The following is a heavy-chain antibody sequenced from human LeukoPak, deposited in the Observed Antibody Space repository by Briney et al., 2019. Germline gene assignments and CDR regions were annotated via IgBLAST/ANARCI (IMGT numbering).Heavy chain of an antibody. CDR2: INDDGSST. CDR3: VRGGPSTWS. J-gene: IGHJ5*02. V-gene: IGHV3-74*01. D-gene: IGHD2-15*01. Sequence: GGSLRLSCAASGFTFSSYWMHWVRQAPGKGPVWVSRINDDGSSTTYADSAKGRFTISRDDAKNMLFLQMNSLRGEDTAVYYCVRGGPSTWSWGQGTLVTASS. CDR1: GFTFSSYW.